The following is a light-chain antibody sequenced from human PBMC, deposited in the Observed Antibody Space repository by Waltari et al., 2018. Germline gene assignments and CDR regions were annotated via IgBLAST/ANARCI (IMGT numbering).Light chain of an antibody. J-gene: IGLJ3*02. CDR2: EGS. CDR3: CSYAGSRTPRV. Sequence: QSALTQPASVSGSPGQSITISCTGSSSDVGNYNFVSWYQQHPDEAPKLVIYEGSKRPSGISIRFSGSKSGNTASLTISRLQAEDEADYYCCSYAGSRTPRVFGGGTRVTVL. CDR1: SSDVGNYNF. V-gene: IGLV2-23*01.